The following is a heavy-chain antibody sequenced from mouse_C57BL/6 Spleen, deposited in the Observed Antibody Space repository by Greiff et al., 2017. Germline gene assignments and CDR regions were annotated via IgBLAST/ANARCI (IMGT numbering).Heavy chain of an antibody. V-gene: IGHV1-9*01. Sequence: QVQLQQSGAELMKPGASVKLSCKATGYTFTGYWIEWVKQRPGHGLEWIGEILPGSGSTNYNEKFKGKATFTADTSSNTAYMQLSSLTTEDSASYYCARGGYPPWFAYWGQGTLVTVSA. J-gene: IGHJ3*01. CDR1: GYTFTGYW. CDR3: ARGGYPPWFAY. D-gene: IGHD2-2*01. CDR2: ILPGSGST.